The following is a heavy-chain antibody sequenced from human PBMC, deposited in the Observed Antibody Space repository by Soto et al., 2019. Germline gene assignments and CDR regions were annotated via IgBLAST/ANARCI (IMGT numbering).Heavy chain of an antibody. CDR2: IGNRGTGI. CDR1: GFTFGDYY. CDR3: ARDLRAVGMASRFDP. Sequence: ESGGGLVTPGGSLRLSCAASGFTFGDYYMTWIRQAPGKGLEWVSFIGNRGTGIYYADSVKGRFTIFRDNAKNSLYLQMNSLRAEDTAMYYCARDLRAVGMASRFDPWGQGALVTVSS. J-gene: IGHJ5*02. D-gene: IGHD6-13*01. V-gene: IGHV3-11*01.